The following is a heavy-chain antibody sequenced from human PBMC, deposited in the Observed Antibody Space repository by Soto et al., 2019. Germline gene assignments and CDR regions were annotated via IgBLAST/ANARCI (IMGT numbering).Heavy chain of an antibody. D-gene: IGHD6-6*01. J-gene: IGHJ6*02. V-gene: IGHV4-4*07. CDR1: GASINNYY. CDR3: ARVRIAARTGAYGMDV. CDR2: IYTSGST. Sequence: QVQLQESGPGLVKPSETLSLTCTVSGASINNYYWSWIRQPAGKGLEWIGRIYTSGSTNYNPSLKSRVTMSVDTSKNQFSLKLSSVTAADTAVYYCARVRIAARTGAYGMDVWGQGTTVTVSS.